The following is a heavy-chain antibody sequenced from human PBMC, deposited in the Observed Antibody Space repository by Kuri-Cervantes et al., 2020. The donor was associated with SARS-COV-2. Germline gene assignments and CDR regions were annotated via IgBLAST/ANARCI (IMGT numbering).Heavy chain of an antibody. D-gene: IGHD3-16*01. CDR1: GFTFSSYG. J-gene: IGHJ6*03. CDR3: AKLGEEGDHYMDV. CDR2: ISYDGSNK. V-gene: IGHV3-30*18. Sequence: GGSLRLSCAASGFTFSSYGMHWVRQAPGKGLEWVAVISYDGSNKYYADSVKGRFTISRDNSKNTLYLQMNSLRAEDTAVYYCAKLGEEGDHYMDVWGKGTTVTVSS.